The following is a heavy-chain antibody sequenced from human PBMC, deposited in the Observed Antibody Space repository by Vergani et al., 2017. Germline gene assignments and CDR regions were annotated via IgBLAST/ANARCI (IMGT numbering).Heavy chain of an antibody. V-gene: IGHV3-7*01. CDR3: ARTYGSGSYRRNNWFDP. D-gene: IGHD3-10*01. Sequence: EVQLVESGGGLVKPGGSLRLSCAASGFTFSSYSMNWVRQAPGKGLEWVANIKQDGSEKYYVDSVKGRFTISRDNAKNSLYLQMNSLRAEDTAVYYCARTYGSGSYRRNNWFDPWGQGTLVTVSS. CDR1: GFTFSSYS. J-gene: IGHJ5*02. CDR2: IKQDGSEK.